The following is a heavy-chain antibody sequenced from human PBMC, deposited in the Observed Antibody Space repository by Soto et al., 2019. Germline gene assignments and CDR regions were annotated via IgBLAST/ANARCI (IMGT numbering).Heavy chain of an antibody. D-gene: IGHD3-22*01. V-gene: IGHV3-9*01. CDR2: LSWNSGFL. Sequence: EMLLVESGGGLVQPGRSLRLSCGGSGFSFDDYTMHWVRQAPGKGPEWVASLSWNSGFLVYADSVKGRFTISRDNAQSSVHLQMNNLRTEDTALYYCAKGRGTIVVTDAYDIWGQGTMVTVSS. J-gene: IGHJ3*02. CDR1: GFSFDDYT. CDR3: AKGRGTIVVTDAYDI.